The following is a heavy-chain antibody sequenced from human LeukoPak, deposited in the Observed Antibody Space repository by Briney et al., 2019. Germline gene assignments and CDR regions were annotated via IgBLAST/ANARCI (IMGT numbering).Heavy chain of an antibody. J-gene: IGHJ4*02. Sequence: GGSLRLSCAASGFTFSSYGMHWVRQAPGKGLEWVAFIRDDGSNKYYADSVKGRFTISRDNSKNTLYLQMNSLRAEDTAVYYCANHYDYVWGSYRSSGFDYWGQGPLVPVSS. CDR3: ANHYDYVWGSYRSSGFDY. CDR2: IRDDGSNK. D-gene: IGHD3-16*02. CDR1: GFTFSSYG. V-gene: IGHV3-30*02.